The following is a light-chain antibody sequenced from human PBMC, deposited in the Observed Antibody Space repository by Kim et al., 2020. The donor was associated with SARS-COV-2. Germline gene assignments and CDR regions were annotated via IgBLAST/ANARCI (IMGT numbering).Light chain of an antibody. CDR2: VNSDGSH. CDR1: SGHSSYA. CDR3: QTWGTGIRV. J-gene: IGLJ3*02. Sequence: QPVLTQSPSASASLGASVKLTCTLSSGHSSYAIAWHQQQPEKGPRYLMKVNSDGSHNKGDGIPDRFSGSRSGAERYLTISSLQSEDEADYYCQTWGTGIRVFGGGTQLTVL. V-gene: IGLV4-69*01.